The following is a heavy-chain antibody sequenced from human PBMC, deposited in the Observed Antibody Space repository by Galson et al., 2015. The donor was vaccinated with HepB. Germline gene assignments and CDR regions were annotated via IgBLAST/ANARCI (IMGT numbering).Heavy chain of an antibody. Sequence: SLRLSCAASGFSSSTYWMSWVRQAPGKGLEWVANIIQDGSVTNYVDSVKGRFTISRDNAQNSLFLQMSGLRAEDTALYYCARDGFSFGSHDYWGQGTLVTVHS. J-gene: IGHJ4*02. CDR2: IIQDGSVT. D-gene: IGHD3-16*01. CDR3: ARDGFSFGSHDY. CDR1: GFSSSTYW. V-gene: IGHV3-7*03.